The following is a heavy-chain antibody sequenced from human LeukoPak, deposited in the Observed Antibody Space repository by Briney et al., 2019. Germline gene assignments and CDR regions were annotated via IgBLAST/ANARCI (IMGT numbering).Heavy chain of an antibody. CDR2: IYYSGST. Sequence: SETLSLTXTVSGGSISSYYWSWIRQPPGKGLEWIGYIYYSGSTNYNPSLKSRVTISVDTSKNQFSLKLSSVTAADTAVYYCARDHSSSWYSIWFDPWGQGTLVTVSS. D-gene: IGHD6-13*01. V-gene: IGHV4-59*01. CDR1: GGSISSYY. J-gene: IGHJ5*02. CDR3: ARDHSSSWYSIWFDP.